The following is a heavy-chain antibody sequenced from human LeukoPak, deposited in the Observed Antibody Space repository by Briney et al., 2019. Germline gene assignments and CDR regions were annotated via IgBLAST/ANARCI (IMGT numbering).Heavy chain of an antibody. V-gene: IGHV3-30*01. CDR1: GLSLSNYP. Sequence: GGSLRLSCEASGLSLSNYPMHWVRQAPGKGLEWITLITYDGAFDGGKTYYADSVKGRFTVSRDKSKNTLFLQMNSLRPEDTAXXXXAXXXXXXXSGXCSDHWGQGALVTVPS. CDR3: AXXXXXXXSGXCSDH. J-gene: IGHJ4*02. CDR2: ITYDGAFDGGKT. D-gene: IGHD3-10*02.